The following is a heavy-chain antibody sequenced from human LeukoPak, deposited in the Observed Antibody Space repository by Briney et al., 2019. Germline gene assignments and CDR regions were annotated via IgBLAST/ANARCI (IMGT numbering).Heavy chain of an antibody. V-gene: IGHV3-23*01. CDR2: ISGSGGST. D-gene: IGHD3-22*01. CDR3: AKDFFDDSSGYYISY. CDR1: GFTFSSYA. Sequence: GGSLRLSCAASGFTFSSYAMSWVRQAPGKGLEWISAISGSGGSTYYADSVKGRFTISRDNSKNTLYLQMNSLRAEDTAVYYCAKDFFDDSSGYYISYWGQGTLVTVSS. J-gene: IGHJ4*02.